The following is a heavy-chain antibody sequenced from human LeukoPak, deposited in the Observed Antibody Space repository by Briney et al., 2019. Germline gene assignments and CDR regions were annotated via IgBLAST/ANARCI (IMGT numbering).Heavy chain of an antibody. CDR3: ARDFIDCSSTSCYEESYYYYMDV. CDR2: ISYDGSNK. D-gene: IGHD2-2*01. J-gene: IGHJ6*03. V-gene: IGHV3-30*01. CDR1: GFTFSSYA. Sequence: GGSPRLSCAASGFTFSSYAMHWVRQAPGKGLEWVAVISYDGSNKYYADSVKGRFTISRDNSKNTLYLQMNSLRAEDTAVYYCARDFIDCSSTSCYEESYYYYMDVWGKGTTVTVSS.